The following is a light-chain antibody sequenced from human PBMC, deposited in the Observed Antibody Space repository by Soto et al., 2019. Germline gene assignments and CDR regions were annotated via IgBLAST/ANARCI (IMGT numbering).Light chain of an antibody. V-gene: IGLV2-14*01. CDR3: CSRGSGLTYV. Sequence: QSALTQPASVSGSPGQSITISCTGTSSDVGYYNYVSWYQQHPGKVPKLMIYEVTNRPSGISSRFSGSKSGITASLAISGLQAEDEAEYYCCSRGSGLTYVCGTGTKLTVL. CDR1: SSDVGYYNY. J-gene: IGLJ1*01. CDR2: EVT.